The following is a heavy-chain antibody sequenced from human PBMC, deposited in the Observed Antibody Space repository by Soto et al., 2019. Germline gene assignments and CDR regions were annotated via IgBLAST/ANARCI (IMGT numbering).Heavy chain of an antibody. CDR3: ARQQGCSGGSCYAFDI. CDR2: IYPGDSDT. CDR1: GYSFTSYW. J-gene: IGHJ3*02. D-gene: IGHD2-15*01. V-gene: IGHV5-51*01. Sequence: PGESLKISCKGSGYSFTSYWIGWVRQMPGKGLEWMGIIYPGDSDTRYSPSFQGQVTISADKSISTAYLQWSSLKASDTAMYYCARQQGCSGGSCYAFDIWGQGTMVTVSS.